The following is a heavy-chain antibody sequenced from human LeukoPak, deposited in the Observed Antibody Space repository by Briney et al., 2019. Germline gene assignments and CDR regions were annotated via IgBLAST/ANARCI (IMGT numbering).Heavy chain of an antibody. CDR1: GGSISNYY. Sequence: SETLSLTCTVSGGSISNYYWSWIRQPAGKGLEWIGRIYISGSTNYNPSLKSRVTMSVDTSKNLFSLKLTSVTAADTAMYYCARETGAAAGADYWGLGTLVTVSS. CDR2: IYISGST. CDR3: ARETGAAAGADY. D-gene: IGHD6-13*01. J-gene: IGHJ4*02. V-gene: IGHV4-4*07.